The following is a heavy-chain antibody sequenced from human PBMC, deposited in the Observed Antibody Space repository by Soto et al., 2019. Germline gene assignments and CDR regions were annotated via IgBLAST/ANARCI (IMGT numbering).Heavy chain of an antibody. V-gene: IGHV4-30-2*06. Sequence: SETLSLTCTVSGGSISSGGYSWTRTRQSPGKGLEWIGYTYQSGSAYYTPSLNSRVTKSVDRSKNLFSLDLASVTAADTSGYYCDRDYYGMDVCGQRTTVTVSS. CDR2: TYQSGSA. J-gene: IGHJ6*02. CDR3: DRDYYGMDV. CDR1: GGSISSGGYS.